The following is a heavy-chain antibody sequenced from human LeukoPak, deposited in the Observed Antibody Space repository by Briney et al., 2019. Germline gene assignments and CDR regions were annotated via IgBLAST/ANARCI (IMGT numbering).Heavy chain of an antibody. CDR1: GFTVSSNY. CDR2: ISYDGSNK. CDR3: AREDGYCTNGVCHFDY. V-gene: IGHV3-30-3*01. J-gene: IGHJ4*02. Sequence: PGGSLRLSCAASGFTVSSNYMSWVRQAPGKGLEWVAVISYDGSNKYYADSVKGRFTISRDNSKNTLYLQMNSLRAEDTAVYYCAREDGYCTNGVCHFDYWGQGTLVTVSS. D-gene: IGHD2-8*01.